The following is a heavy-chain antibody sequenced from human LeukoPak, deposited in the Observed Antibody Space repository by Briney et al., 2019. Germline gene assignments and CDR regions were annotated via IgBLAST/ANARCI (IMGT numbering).Heavy chain of an antibody. D-gene: IGHD2/OR15-2a*01. V-gene: IGHV4-59*08. CDR3: ARRNTADASIDF. CDR1: GGSMSGHW. J-gene: IGHJ4*02. Sequence: SSETLSLTCTVSGGSMSGHWWRWIRQSPGKGLEWIGDIFYSGGTNNNSPLKSRLTMSLDTSKNQFSLKLSSVTAADTAMYYCARRNTADASIDFWGQGILVIASS. CDR2: IFYSGGT.